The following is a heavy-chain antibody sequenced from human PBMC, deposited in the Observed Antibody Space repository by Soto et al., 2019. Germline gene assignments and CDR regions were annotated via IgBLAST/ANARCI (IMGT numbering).Heavy chain of an antibody. V-gene: IGHV4-39*02. CDR1: GCSISSSDSF. Sequence: SETLSLTCTVSGCSISSSDSFWGGIRQPPGKGLEWIATISSTGATYYSPSLESRVTISADTSQNHFSLYVRSVTAAETAVYYCARLWGAPGALLVHWGQGALVTVSS. J-gene: IGHJ4*02. D-gene: IGHD2-2*01. CDR2: ISSTGAT. CDR3: ARLWGAPGALLVH.